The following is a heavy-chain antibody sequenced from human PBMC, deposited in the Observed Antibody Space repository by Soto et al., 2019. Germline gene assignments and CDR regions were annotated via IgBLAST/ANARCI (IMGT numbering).Heavy chain of an antibody. CDR2: TYHSGST. CDR1: GGCISSSNW. J-gene: IGHJ1*01. CDR3: ERGKTLYPH. V-gene: IGHV4-4*02. Sequence: PSETLSLTGAVSGGCISSSNWWSWVRQPPGEGLEWIGETYHSGSTNYNPSLKSRVTISVDKSKNQFSLKLSSVTAADTAVYYCERGKTLYPHWGQGTLVTVSS.